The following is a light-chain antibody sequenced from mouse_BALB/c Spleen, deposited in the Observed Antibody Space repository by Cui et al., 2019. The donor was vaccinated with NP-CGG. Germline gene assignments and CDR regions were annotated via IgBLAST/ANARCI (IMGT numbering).Light chain of an antibody. Sequence: VVTQESALTTSPGETVTLTCRSSTGAVTTSNYANWVQEKPDHLFTGLIGGTNNRAPGVPARFSGSLIGDKAALTITGAQTEDEAIYFCALWYSNHWVFGGGTKLTAL. CDR2: GTN. V-gene: IGLV1*01. CDR1: TGAVTTSNY. J-gene: IGLJ1*01. CDR3: ALWYSNHWV.